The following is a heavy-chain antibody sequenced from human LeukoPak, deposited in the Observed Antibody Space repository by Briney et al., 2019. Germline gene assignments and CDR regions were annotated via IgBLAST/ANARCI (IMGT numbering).Heavy chain of an antibody. CDR3: AREATWGEWYFDH. CDR1: GTTFSRPG. CDR2: IADDGGVK. J-gene: IGHJ4*02. D-gene: IGHD3-3*01. Sequence: PGGSLRLSCVASGTTFSRPGTDWVRKAPGKGLGWGAVIADDGGVKQYADSVKGRFTVSRDNSKSTLYLQMNSLSVEDTAIYYCAREATWGEWYFDHWGQGTPVTVSS. V-gene: IGHV3-30*03.